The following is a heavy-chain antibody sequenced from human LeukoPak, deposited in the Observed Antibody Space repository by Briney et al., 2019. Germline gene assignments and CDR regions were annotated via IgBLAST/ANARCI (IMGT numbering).Heavy chain of an antibody. CDR3: ARDNIVVVTAIRGFDY. J-gene: IGHJ4*02. CDR2: ISAYNGNT. Sequence: GASVKVSCKASGYTFTSYGISWVRQAPGQGLEWMGWISAYNGNTNYAQKLQGRVTMTTDTSTSTAYMELRSLRSDDTAVYYCARDNIVVVTAIRGFDYWGQGTLVTVSS. D-gene: IGHD2-21*02. V-gene: IGHV1-18*01. CDR1: GYTFTSYG.